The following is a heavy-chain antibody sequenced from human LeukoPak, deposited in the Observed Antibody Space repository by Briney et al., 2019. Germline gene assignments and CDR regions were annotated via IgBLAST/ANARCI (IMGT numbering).Heavy chain of an antibody. J-gene: IGHJ3*02. CDR2: ISSSSSTI. V-gene: IGHV3-48*01. Sequence: GGSLRLSCAASGFTLSSNSMNWFRQAPGKGLEWVSYISSSSSTIYYADSVKGRFTISRDNAKNSLYLQMNSLRAEDTAVYYCARANRQDAFDIWGQGTMVTVSS. CDR3: ARANRQDAFDI. D-gene: IGHD1-14*01. CDR1: GFTLSSNS.